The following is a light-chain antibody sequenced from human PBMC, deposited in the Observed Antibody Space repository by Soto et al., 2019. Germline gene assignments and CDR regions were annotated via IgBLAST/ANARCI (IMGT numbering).Light chain of an antibody. CDR2: DAS. CDR3: QQYDNWPLT. V-gene: IGKV3-15*01. CDR1: QSVGSN. J-gene: IGKJ4*01. Sequence: EIVMTQSPATLSVSPGERVTLSCRASQSVGSNLAWYQQKPGLAPRVLIYDASTRATVITARFSGSGSGTEFTLTISSLQSEDFAVYYCQQYDNWPLTFGGGTKVDIK.